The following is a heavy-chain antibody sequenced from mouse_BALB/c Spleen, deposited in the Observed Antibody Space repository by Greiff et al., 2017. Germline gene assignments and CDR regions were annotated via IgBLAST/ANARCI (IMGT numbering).Heavy chain of an antibody. D-gene: IGHD3-2*01. J-gene: IGHJ1*01. CDR1: GYTFTEYT. Sequence: DVKLQESGPELVKPGASVKISCKTSGYTFTEYTMHWVKQSHGKSLEWIGGINPNNGGTSYNQKFKGKATLTVDKSSSTAYMELRSLTSEDSAVYYCASGDSRESYWYFDVWGAGTTVTVSS. CDR3: ASGDSRESYWYFDV. CDR2: INPNNGGT. V-gene: IGHV1-18*01.